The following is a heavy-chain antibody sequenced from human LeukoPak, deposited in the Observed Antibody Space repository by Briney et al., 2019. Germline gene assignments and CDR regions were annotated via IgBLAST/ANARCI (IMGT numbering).Heavy chain of an antibody. CDR1: GFTFSSYG. Sequence: GGSLSLSCAASGFTFSSYGMHWVRQAPGKGLEGVAFIRYDGSNKYYADSVKGRFTISRDNPKHTLYLQMNSLRAEDTAVYYCAKDPKKRYPDYFDYWGQGTLVTVSS. V-gene: IGHV3-30*02. J-gene: IGHJ4*02. CDR2: IRYDGSNK. D-gene: IGHD1-1*01. CDR3: AKDPKKRYPDYFDY.